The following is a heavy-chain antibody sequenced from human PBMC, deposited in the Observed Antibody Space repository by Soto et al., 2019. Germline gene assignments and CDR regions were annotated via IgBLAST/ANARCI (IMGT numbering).Heavy chain of an antibody. D-gene: IGHD6-19*01. CDR3: AKAPKGGWDTWLDP. Sequence: ILSCAASGFTFSSYAMSWVRQAPGKGLEWVSAISGSGGSTYYADSVKGRFTISRDNSKNTLYLQMKSLRAEDTAVYYCAKAPKGGWDTWLDPWGQGPLFPVSS. CDR2: ISGSGGST. J-gene: IGHJ5*02. V-gene: IGHV3-23*01. CDR1: GFTFSSYA.